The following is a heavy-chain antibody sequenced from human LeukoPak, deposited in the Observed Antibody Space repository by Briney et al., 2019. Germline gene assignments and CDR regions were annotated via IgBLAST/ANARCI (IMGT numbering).Heavy chain of an antibody. CDR1: GFTFDDYA. V-gene: IGHV3-9*03. Sequence: GRSLRLSCAASGFTFDDYAMHWVRQAPGKGLEWVSGISWNSGSIGYADSVKGRFTISRDNAKNSLYLQMNSLRAEDMALYYCAKDFGYGGNAVGSDIWGQGTMVTVSS. D-gene: IGHD4-23*01. CDR3: AKDFGYGGNAVGSDI. CDR2: ISWNSGSI. J-gene: IGHJ3*02.